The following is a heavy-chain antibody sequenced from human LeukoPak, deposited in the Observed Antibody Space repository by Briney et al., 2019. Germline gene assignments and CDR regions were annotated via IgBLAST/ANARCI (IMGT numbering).Heavy chain of an antibody. Sequence: GGSLRLSCAASGFTFSSYWMHWVRQAPGKGLVWVSRINSDGSSTSYADSVKGRFTISRDNAKNTLYLQMNSLRAEDTAVYYCAREGRWFGGGYGMDVWGQGTSLTVSS. CDR3: AREGRWFGGGYGMDV. V-gene: IGHV3-74*01. D-gene: IGHD3-10*01. CDR2: INSDGSST. CDR1: GFTFSSYW. J-gene: IGHJ6*02.